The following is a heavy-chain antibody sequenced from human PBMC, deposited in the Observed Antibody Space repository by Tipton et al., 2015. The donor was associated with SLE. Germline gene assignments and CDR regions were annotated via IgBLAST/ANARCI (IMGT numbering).Heavy chain of an antibody. D-gene: IGHD3-3*01. CDR1: GGSFSSYY. J-gene: IGHJ5*02. CDR2: IYYSGST. V-gene: IGHV4-59*01. Sequence: TLSLTCAVYGGSFSSYYWSWIRQPPGKGLEWIGYIYYSGSTNYNPSLKSRVTISVDTPKSQFSLKLSSVTAADTAVYYCARVALITIFGVVIGGPFDPWGQGTLVTVSS. CDR3: ARVALITIFGVVIGGPFDP.